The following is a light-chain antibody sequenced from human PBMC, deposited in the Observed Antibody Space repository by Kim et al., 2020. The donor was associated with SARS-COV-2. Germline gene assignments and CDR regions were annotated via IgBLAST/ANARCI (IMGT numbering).Light chain of an antibody. J-gene: IGKJ1*01. CDR1: QSISSW. CDR3: QQYNSYPWT. CDR2: DAS. V-gene: IGKV1-5*01. Sequence: ASVGDRVTITCRASQSISSWLAWYQQKPGKAPKLLIYDASSLESGVPSRFSGSGSGTEFTLTMSSLQPDDFATYYCQQYNSYPWTFGQGTKVEIK.